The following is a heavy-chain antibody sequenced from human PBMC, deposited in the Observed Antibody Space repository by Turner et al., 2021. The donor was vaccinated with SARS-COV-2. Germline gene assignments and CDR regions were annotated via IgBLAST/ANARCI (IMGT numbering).Heavy chain of an antibody. CDR1: GGSMRSNY. CDR2: IYYRGST. CDR3: ARHSAVTENYSHGIDV. D-gene: IGHD4-17*01. V-gene: IGHV4-59*08. J-gene: IGHJ6*02. Sequence: QVQLQESGPGVVKPSETVSLTCTVSGGSMRSNYWTWVRQPPGKGLEWLGHIYYRGSTNYNPSLTSRVTISIDTSKTQFSLSLSSVTAADTAVYDCARHSAVTENYSHGIDVWGQGTTVTVS.